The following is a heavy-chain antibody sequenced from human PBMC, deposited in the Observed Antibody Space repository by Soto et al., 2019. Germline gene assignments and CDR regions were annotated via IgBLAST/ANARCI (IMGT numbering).Heavy chain of an antibody. V-gene: IGHV3-23*01. CDR3: AKGQKSQLVRRDDY. CDR2: ISGSGGST. J-gene: IGHJ4*02. Sequence: GSLRLSCAASGFTFSSYAMSWVRQAPGKGLEWVSAISGSGGSTYYADSVKGRFTISRDNSKNTLYLQMNSLRAEDTAVYYCAKGQKSQLVRRDDYWGQGTLVTVSS. CDR1: GFTFSSYA. D-gene: IGHD6-6*01.